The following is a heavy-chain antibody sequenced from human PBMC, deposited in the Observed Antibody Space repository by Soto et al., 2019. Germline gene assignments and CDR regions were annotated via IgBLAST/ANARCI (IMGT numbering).Heavy chain of an antibody. CDR2: IYSGSNT. D-gene: IGHD6-6*01. CDR1: GLTVSNNY. V-gene: IGHV3-66*01. J-gene: IGHJ4*02. CDR3: ARAAVEYSNSKLYFDC. Sequence: GGSLRLSCVASGLTVSNNYMGWVRQAPGKGLEWVSIIYSGSNTKYADSVKGRFTISRDNSRNTLYLQMNSLRAEDTAVYYCARAAVEYSNSKLYFDCWGQGTQVTVSS.